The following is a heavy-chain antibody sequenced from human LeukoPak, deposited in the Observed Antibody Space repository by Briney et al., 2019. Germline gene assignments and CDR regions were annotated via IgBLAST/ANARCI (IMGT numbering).Heavy chain of an antibody. Sequence: PGGSLRLSCAASGFTVSSNYMSWVRQPPGKGLEWVSVIYSGGTTYYADSVKGRFAISRDSSKNTLFLRMNSLRDEDTAVYYCAKGPSLTPMVTYCEYWGQGTLVTVSS. J-gene: IGHJ4*02. CDR2: IYSGGTT. CDR1: GFTVSSNY. V-gene: IGHV3-53*01. CDR3: AKGPSLTPMVTYCEY. D-gene: IGHD5-18*01.